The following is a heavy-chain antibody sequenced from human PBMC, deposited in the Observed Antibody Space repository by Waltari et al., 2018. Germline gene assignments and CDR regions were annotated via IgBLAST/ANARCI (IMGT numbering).Heavy chain of an antibody. V-gene: IGHV4-34*10. Sequence: QVQLQESGPRLVKPSKTLSLTCGVNNGSLNNYFWNWIRQSPGKGLEWIGESNPSGVTNYNPSRKSRVTISIDTSKNQVSLKLRAVTAADTAMYYCARGLREGSWTGDLFYYHHYGMDVWGQGTTVTVSS. CDR1: NGSLNNYF. CDR2: SNPSGVT. CDR3: ARGLREGSWTGDLFYYHHYGMDV. D-gene: IGHD2-8*02. J-gene: IGHJ6*02.